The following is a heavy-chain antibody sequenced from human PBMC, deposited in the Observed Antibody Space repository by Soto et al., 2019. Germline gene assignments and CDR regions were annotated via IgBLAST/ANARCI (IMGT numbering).Heavy chain of an antibody. D-gene: IGHD3-10*01. CDR3: ARSLGYHGSGTSYDAFDI. CDR2: IYYSGSS. J-gene: IGHJ3*02. Sequence: SETLSLTCTVSGGSISSSSYYWGWIRQPPGKGLEWIGTIYYSGSSYYKPSLKSRVTISVETSKNQFSLRLSSVTAADTALYYFARSLGYHGSGTSYDAFDIWGQGTMVTVSS. CDR1: GGSISSSSYY. V-gene: IGHV4-39*01.